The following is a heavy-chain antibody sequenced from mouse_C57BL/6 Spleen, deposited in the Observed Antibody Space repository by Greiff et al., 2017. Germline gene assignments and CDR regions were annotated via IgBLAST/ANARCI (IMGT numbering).Heavy chain of an antibody. CDR2: ISDGGSYT. D-gene: IGHD2-4*01. V-gene: IGHV5-4*03. Sequence: EVKVVESGGGLVKPGGSLKLSCAASGFTFSSYAMSWVRQTPEKRLEWVATISDGGSYTYYPDNVKGRFTISRDNAKNNLYLQMSHLKSEDTAMYYCASYYDYDGFAYWGQGTLVTVSA. CDR1: GFTFSSYA. J-gene: IGHJ3*01. CDR3: ASYYDYDGFAY.